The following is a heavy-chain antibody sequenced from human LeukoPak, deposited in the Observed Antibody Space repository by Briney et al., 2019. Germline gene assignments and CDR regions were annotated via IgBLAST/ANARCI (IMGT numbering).Heavy chain of an antibody. V-gene: IGHV3-7*01. CDR2: INLDGSEK. Sequence: GGSLRLSCAASGFTFSKYWMTWVRQAPGKGLEGVANINLDGSEKYYVGSVKGRFTISRENTENSMYLQMNSLRAEDTAVYYCARGHSEGYFDWFDPWGQGTLVTVSS. J-gene: IGHJ5*02. CDR1: GFTFSKYW. D-gene: IGHD6-13*01. CDR3: ARGHSEGYFDWFDP.